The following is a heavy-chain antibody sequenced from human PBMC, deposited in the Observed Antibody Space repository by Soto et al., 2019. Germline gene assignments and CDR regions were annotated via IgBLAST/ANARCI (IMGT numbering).Heavy chain of an antibody. J-gene: IGHJ6*02. CDR3: ARDGDIQGRPPANTYAMVV. D-gene: IGHD5-12*01. CDR2: IGYDGSSK. CDR1: GFTFRNFG. Sequence: VRLVESGGGVVEPGRSVRLSCSASGFTFRNFGFHWVRQAAGKGLAWVAVIGYDGSSKYYAVSLKGRVSISRDNTKKTLYLEIKSLRFEDTAVYYFARDGDIQGRPPANTYAMVVGGQGPTFTVSS. V-gene: IGHV3-33*08.